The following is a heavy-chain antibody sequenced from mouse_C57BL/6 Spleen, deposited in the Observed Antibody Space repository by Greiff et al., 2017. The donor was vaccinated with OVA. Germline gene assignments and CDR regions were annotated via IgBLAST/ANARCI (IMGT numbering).Heavy chain of an antibody. Sequence: EVQRVESGGGLVQPGGSLKLSCAASGFTFSDYYMYWVRQTPEKRLEWVAYISNGGGSTYYPDTVKGRFTISRDNAKNTLYLQMSRLKSEDTAMYYCARQGYDYDGWYFDVWGTGTTVTVSS. CDR3: ARQGYDYDGWYFDV. V-gene: IGHV5-12*01. CDR1: GFTFSDYY. D-gene: IGHD2-4*01. CDR2: ISNGGGST. J-gene: IGHJ1*03.